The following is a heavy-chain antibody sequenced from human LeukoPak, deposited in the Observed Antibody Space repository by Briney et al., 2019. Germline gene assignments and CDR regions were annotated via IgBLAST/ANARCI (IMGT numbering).Heavy chain of an antibody. V-gene: IGHV1-69*06. D-gene: IGHD6-19*01. J-gene: IGHJ5*02. Sequence: GASVKVSCKASGGTFSSYAISWVRQAPGQGLEWMGGIIPIFGTANYAQKFQGRVTITADKSTSTAYMELSSLRSEDTAVYYCARAAAETGAFRDNWFDPWGQGTLVTVSS. CDR2: IIPIFGTA. CDR3: ARAAAETGAFRDNWFDP. CDR1: GGTFSSYA.